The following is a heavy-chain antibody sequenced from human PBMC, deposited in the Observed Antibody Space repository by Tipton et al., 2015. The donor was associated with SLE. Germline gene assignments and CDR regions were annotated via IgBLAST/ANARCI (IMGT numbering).Heavy chain of an antibody. CDR3: ARGREDYNFWTGYFKD. Sequence: GLVKPSGTLSLTCAVSGGSISSYTSHWSWIRQTPGTGLEFIGEIHHSGNTHYNPSLKSRVTLSVDISRNQFSLKLKSVTAADTAVYYCARGREDYNFWTGYFKDWGQGTLVTVSS. CDR2: IHHSGNT. D-gene: IGHD3-3*01. V-gene: IGHV4-4*02. CDR1: GGSISSYTS. J-gene: IGHJ4*02.